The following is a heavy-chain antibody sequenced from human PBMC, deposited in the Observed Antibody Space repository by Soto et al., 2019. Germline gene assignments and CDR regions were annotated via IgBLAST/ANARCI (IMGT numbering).Heavy chain of an antibody. CDR1: GFAFRNYA. J-gene: IGHJ4*02. V-gene: IGHV3-23*01. Sequence: QLLESGGGLVQPGGSLRLSCAASGFAFRNYAMSWVRHAPGKGLEWVSGISSSGGITTYADSVKGRFTISRDNSKNMLYMQMNSLRAEDTAVYYCAKDLGTNGVGATMHYWGQGTLVTVSS. CDR2: ISSSGGIT. D-gene: IGHD1-26*01. CDR3: AKDLGTNGVGATMHY.